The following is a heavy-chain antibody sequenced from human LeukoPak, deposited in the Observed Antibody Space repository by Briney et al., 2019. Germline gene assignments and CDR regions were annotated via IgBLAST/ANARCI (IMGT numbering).Heavy chain of an antibody. Sequence: SLRLSCAASGFTFSSFVVHWVRQAPGKGLEWVAFISYDGSNEYYTDSLKGRFTISRDNSKNTLYLQMHSLRAEDTAVYYCAKDHGSGNFYGMDVWGQGTTVTVSS. V-gene: IGHV3-30*18. J-gene: IGHJ6*02. CDR1: GFTFSSFV. CDR3: AKDHGSGNFYGMDV. CDR2: ISYDGSNE. D-gene: IGHD3-10*01.